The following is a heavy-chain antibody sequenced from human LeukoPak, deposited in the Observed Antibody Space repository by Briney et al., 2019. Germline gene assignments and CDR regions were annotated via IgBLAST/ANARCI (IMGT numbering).Heavy chain of an antibody. J-gene: IGHJ4*02. V-gene: IGHV4-59*11. CDR3: ARGGDYYGSAGPEL. CDR1: GGSISSHY. CDR2: IYYSGST. Sequence: KSSETLSLTCTVSGGSISSHYWSWIRQPPGKGLEWIGYIYYSGSTNYNPSLKSRVTISVDTSKNQFSLKLSSVTAADTAVYYCARGGDYYGSAGPELWGQGTLVTVSS. D-gene: IGHD3-10*01.